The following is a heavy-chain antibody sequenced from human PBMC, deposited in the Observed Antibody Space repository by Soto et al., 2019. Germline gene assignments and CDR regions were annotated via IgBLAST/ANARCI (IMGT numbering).Heavy chain of an antibody. J-gene: IGHJ5*02. Sequence: QVQLQESGPGLVKPSETLSLTCTVSGGSISSYYWNWIRQPPGKGLEWIGYIYYSDSINYNPSLTSRVIISVDTSKNQFSLRLSSVTAADTAVYYCARAYYDNSGYSLDPWGQGTLVTVSS. V-gene: IGHV4-59*01. CDR1: GGSISSYY. CDR3: ARAYYDNSGYSLDP. CDR2: IYYSDSI. D-gene: IGHD3-22*01.